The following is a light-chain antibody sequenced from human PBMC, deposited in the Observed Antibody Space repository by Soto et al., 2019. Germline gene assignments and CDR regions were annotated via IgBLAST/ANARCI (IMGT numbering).Light chain of an antibody. CDR2: GAS. CDR1: QRISNSY. J-gene: IGKJ4*01. CDR3: QQRRNWPPLT. V-gene: IGKV3D-20*02. Sequence: EIVLTQSPGTLSLSPGERATLSCRASQRISNSYLAWYQQKPGQAPRLLIYGASRRAPGIPARFSGSGSGTDFTLTISSLEPEDFAVYYCQQRRNWPPLTFGGGTKVDI.